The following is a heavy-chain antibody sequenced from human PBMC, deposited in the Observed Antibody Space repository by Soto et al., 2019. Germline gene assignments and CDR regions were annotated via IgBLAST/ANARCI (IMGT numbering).Heavy chain of an antibody. CDR1: GGTFSSYA. Sequence: QVQLVQSGAEVKKPGSSVKVSCKASGGTFSSYAISWVRQAPGQGLEWMGGIIPIFGTANYAQKCQGRVTITADESTSTAYMELSSLRSEDTAVYYCARGGGTPIAASRGPFDPWGQGTLVTVSS. J-gene: IGHJ5*02. D-gene: IGHD6-6*01. CDR2: IIPIFGTA. CDR3: ARGGGTPIAASRGPFDP. V-gene: IGHV1-69*12.